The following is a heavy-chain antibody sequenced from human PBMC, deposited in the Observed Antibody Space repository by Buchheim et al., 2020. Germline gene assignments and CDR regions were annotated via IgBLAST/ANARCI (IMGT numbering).Heavy chain of an antibody. D-gene: IGHD1-26*01. Sequence: EVQLVESGGGLVQPGGSLRLSCAASGFTFSSYWMSWVRQAPGKGLEWVANIKQDGSEKYYVDSVKGRFTISRDNAKNSLYLQMNSLRAEDTAVYYCSGGPSLGAPWTSYYYMDVWGKGTT. CDR1: GFTFSSYW. J-gene: IGHJ6*03. CDR3: SGGPSLGAPWTSYYYMDV. CDR2: IKQDGSEK. V-gene: IGHV3-7*01.